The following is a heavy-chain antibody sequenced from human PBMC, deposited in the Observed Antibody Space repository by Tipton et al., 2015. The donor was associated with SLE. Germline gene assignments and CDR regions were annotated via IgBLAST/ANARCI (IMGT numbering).Heavy chain of an antibody. CDR1: GFTFDDYG. CDR2: INWNGGST. V-gene: IGHV3-20*03. CDR3: ARAERIAAAGTSPFDY. J-gene: IGHJ4*02. Sequence: SLRLSYAASGFTFDDYGMSWARQAPGKGLEWVSGINWNGGSTGYADSVKGRFTISRDNAKNSLYLQMNSLRAEDTALYYCARAERIAAAGTSPFDYWGQGTLVTVSS. D-gene: IGHD6-13*01.